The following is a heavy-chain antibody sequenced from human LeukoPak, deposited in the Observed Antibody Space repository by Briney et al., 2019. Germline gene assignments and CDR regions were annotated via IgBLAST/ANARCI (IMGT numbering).Heavy chain of an antibody. CDR2: INPYSGGT. CDR3: ARDYSSGWYVY. Sequence: ASLKVSYKASGYTFTDYYMHWVRQAPGQGLEWMGRINPYSGGTNYAQKFQGRVTMTRDTSISTAYMELSRLKSDDTAVYYCARDYSSGWYVYWGQGTLVTVSS. CDR1: GYTFTDYY. D-gene: IGHD6-19*01. J-gene: IGHJ4*02. V-gene: IGHV1-2*06.